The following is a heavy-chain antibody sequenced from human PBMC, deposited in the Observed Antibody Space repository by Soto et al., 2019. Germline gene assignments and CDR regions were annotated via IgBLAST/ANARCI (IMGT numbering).Heavy chain of an antibody. Sequence: NPVGSVRLSCESSVSSSFSYYYMSWIREAPGKGLEWISFISSGESTYSQYGESVRGRFTMSRDNARKSVYLQMNSLRADDTAIYYCARTMGTDPFFDIWGPGTKVTVSS. J-gene: IGHJ3*02. CDR2: ISSGESTY. D-gene: IGHD1-1*01. CDR3: ARTMGTDPFFDI. CDR1: VSSSFSYYY. V-gene: IGHV3-11*06.